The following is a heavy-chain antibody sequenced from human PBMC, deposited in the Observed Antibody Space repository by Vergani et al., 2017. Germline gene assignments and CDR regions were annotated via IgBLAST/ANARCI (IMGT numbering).Heavy chain of an antibody. CDR2: IYTSGST. V-gene: IGHV4-61*02. CDR1: GGSISSGSYY. CDR3: AREEWFGEYDAFDI. J-gene: IGHJ3*02. Sequence: QVQLQESGPGLVKPSQTLSLTCTVSGGSISSGSYYWSWIRQPAGKGLEWIGRIYTSGSTNYNPSLKSRVTMSVDTSKNQFSLKLSSVTAADTAVYYCAREEWFGEYDAFDIWGQGTMVIVSS. D-gene: IGHD3-10*01.